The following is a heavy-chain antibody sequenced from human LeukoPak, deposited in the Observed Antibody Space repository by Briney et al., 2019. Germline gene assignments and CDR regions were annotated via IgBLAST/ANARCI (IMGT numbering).Heavy chain of an antibody. CDR2: IYYSGSS. V-gene: IGHV4-39*01. CDR1: GGSISSSSYY. Sequence: PSEPLSLTCTVSGGSISSSSYYWGWIRQPPGKGLEWIGCIYYSGSSYYNPSLKSRATISVDTSKNQFSLKLSCVTAADTAVYYCARQSLYSSSWPANNLFDPWGQGTLVTVSS. CDR3: ARQSLYSSSWPANNLFDP. J-gene: IGHJ5*02. D-gene: IGHD6-13*01.